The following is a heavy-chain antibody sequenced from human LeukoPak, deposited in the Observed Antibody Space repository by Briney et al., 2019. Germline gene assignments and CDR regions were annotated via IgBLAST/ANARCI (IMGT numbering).Heavy chain of an antibody. Sequence: KSSETLSLTCTVSGTSISRHYWSWLRQSAGLGLEWLGYISTTGSTTYNPSLEGRVTMSEDTSQNQLSLTLSSVTAADTAVYFCARQDGLWVGDLGGWFDFWGQGIQVTVSS. CDR1: GTSISRHY. V-gene: IGHV4-4*09. D-gene: IGHD3-10*01. J-gene: IGHJ5*01. CDR2: ISTTGST. CDR3: ARQDGLWVGDLGGWFDF.